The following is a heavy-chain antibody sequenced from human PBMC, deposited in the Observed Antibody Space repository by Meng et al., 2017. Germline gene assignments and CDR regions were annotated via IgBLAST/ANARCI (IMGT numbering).Heavy chain of an antibody. Sequence: QITVKESGPRLVKHTQTLTPTCTFSVFSLSTSGVGVGWIRQPPGKALEWLALIYWDDDKRYSPSLKSRRTITKDTSKNQVVLTMTNMDPVDTATYYCAHSDLYFDYWGQGTLVTVSS. CDR2: IYWDDDK. CDR1: VFSLSTSGVG. J-gene: IGHJ4*02. V-gene: IGHV2-5*02. CDR3: AHSDLYFDY.